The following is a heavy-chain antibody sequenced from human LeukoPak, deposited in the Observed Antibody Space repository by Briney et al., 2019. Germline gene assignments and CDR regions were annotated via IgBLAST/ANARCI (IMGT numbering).Heavy chain of an antibody. CDR3: ARDGAPKYYYGSGSYSYDY. D-gene: IGHD3-10*01. V-gene: IGHV6-1*01. CDR2: TYYRSKWYN. CDR1: GDSVSSNSAA. Sequence: SQTLSLTCAISGDSVSSNSAAWHWIRQSPSRGLELLGRTYYRSKWYNDYAVSVKSRITINPDTSKNQFSLQLNSVTPEDTAVYYCARDGAPKYYYGSGSYSYDYWGQGTLVTVSS. J-gene: IGHJ4*02.